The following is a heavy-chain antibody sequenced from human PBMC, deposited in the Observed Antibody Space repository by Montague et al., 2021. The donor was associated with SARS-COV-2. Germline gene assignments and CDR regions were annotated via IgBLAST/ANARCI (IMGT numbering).Heavy chain of an antibody. CDR2: IYFSGST. CDR3: ARHGRFSVIVNTPRGAFDI. CDR1: GDSISNYY. J-gene: IGHJ3*02. V-gene: IGHV4-59*08. D-gene: IGHD3-22*01. Sequence: SETLSLTCAVSGDSISNYYWSWIRQPPGKGLEWIGCIYFSGSTNYNPSLKSRVTISVDTSKNQFSLKLSSVTAADTAVYYCARHGRFSVIVNTPRGAFDIWGQGTMVTVSS.